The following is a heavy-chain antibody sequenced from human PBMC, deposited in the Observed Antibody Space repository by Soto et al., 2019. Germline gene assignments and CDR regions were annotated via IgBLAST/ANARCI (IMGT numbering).Heavy chain of an antibody. D-gene: IGHD1-26*01. J-gene: IGHJ6*02. CDR3: AREVEVGASPDYYYYGMDV. Sequence: PSETLSLTCTVSGGSISSYYWSWIRQPPGKGLEWIGYIYYSGSTNYNPSLKSRVTISVDTSKNQFSLKLSSVTAADTAVYYCAREVEVGASPDYYYYGMDVWGQGTTVTVSS. V-gene: IGHV4-59*01. CDR2: IYYSGST. CDR1: GGSISSYY.